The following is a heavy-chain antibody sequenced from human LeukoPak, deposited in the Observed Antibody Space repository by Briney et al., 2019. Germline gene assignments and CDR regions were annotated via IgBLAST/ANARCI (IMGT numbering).Heavy chain of an antibody. CDR1: VYTFTDYY. J-gene: IGHJ4*02. V-gene: IGHV1-69-2*01. D-gene: IGHD4-17*01. CDR2: VDPEDGET. Sequence: ASVKISCKVSVYTFTDYYMHWVQQAPGKGLQWMGLVDPEDGETRYAEKFQGRVTITADTSTDTAYMELSSLRSEDTAVYYCATGADNYGDYDGYYFDYWGQGTLVTVSS. CDR3: ATGADNYGDYDGYYFDY.